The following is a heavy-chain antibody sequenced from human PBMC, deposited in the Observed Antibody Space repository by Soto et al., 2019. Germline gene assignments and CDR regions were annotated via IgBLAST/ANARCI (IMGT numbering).Heavy chain of an antibody. CDR2: IIPIFGTA. CDR1: GGTFSSYA. CDR3: PSPHPTEGAGYYHAFDI. V-gene: IGHV1-69*13. J-gene: IGHJ3*02. Sequence: GASVKVSCKASGGTFSSYAIRWVRQAPGQGLEWMGGIIPIFGTANYAQKFQGRVTITADESTSTAYMELSSLISEDTAVYYCPSPHPTEGAGYYHAFDIWGQGTMVTVSS. D-gene: IGHD3-9*01.